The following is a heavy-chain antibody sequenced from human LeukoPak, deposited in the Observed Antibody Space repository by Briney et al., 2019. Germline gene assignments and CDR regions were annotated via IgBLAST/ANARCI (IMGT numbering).Heavy chain of an antibody. J-gene: IGHJ5*02. Sequence: SETLSLTCSVSGGSIISSNWWGWIRQPPGKGLEWIGEIFRSGETDYNPSLRSRVIISINKSKNQFSLQLNSVTAADTAIYYCARHFRLVVENWFDPWGQGTLVTVSS. V-gene: IGHV4/OR15-8*02. CDR3: ARHFRLVVENWFDP. D-gene: IGHD2-21*01. CDR1: GGSIISSNW. CDR2: IFRSGET.